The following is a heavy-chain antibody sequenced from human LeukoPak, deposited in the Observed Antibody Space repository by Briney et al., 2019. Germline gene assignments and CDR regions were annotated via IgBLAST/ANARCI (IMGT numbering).Heavy chain of an antibody. CDR3: ARDIGYGDYYNWFDP. CDR2: IYYSGST. J-gene: IGHJ5*02. CDR1: GGSISSYY. D-gene: IGHD4-17*01. V-gene: IGHV4-59*01. Sequence: SETLSLTCTVSGGSISSYYWSWIRQPPGKGLEWIGYIYYSGSTNYNPSLKSRVTISVDTSKNQFSLKLSSVTAADTAVYYCARDIGYGDYYNWFDPWAREPWSPSPQ.